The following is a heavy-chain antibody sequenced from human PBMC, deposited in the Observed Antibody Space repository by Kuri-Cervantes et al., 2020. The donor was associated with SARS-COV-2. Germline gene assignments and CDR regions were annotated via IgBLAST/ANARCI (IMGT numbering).Heavy chain of an antibody. CDR3: AKAAFTGYTGYRND. Sequence: GESLKISCAASGFTFSSFGVSWVRQAPGKGLEWVSAISDSGGSTFYADSVKGRFTTSRDNSKNMVYLQMDSLRAEDTAVYYCAKAAFTGYTGYRNDWGQGTLVTVSS. CDR2: ISDSGGST. J-gene: IGHJ4*02. D-gene: IGHD3-16*02. V-gene: IGHV3-23*01. CDR1: GFTFSSFG.